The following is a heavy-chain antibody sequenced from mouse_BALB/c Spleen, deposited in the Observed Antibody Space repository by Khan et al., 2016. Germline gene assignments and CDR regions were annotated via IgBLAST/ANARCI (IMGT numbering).Heavy chain of an antibody. V-gene: IGHV2-3*01. CDR2: IWGDGST. D-gene: IGHD2-3*01. J-gene: IGHJ3*01. CDR3: AKTADGYCAAWFTN. CDR1: GFSITSYG. Sequence: VELVESGPGLVAPSQSLSITCTVSGFSITSYGVGWVRQPPGKGLEWLGVIWGDGSTTYHSALISRLSISKDNSKTQVFLQLHSLQTDDTATYYCAKTADGYCAAWFTNWGQGTLVTVSA.